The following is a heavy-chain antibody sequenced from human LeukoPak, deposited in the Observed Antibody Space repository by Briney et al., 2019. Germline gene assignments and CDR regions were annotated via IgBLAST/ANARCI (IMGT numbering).Heavy chain of an antibody. D-gene: IGHD3-3*01. CDR1: GFTFSSYW. CDR3: ARDWRVDY. Sequence: GGSLRLSCAASGFTFSSYWMHWVRQAPGKGLVWVSYVHPDGSNTNYADSVKGRFTISRDNAKNTLYLQMNSLRAEDTAVYYCARDWRVDYWGQGTLVTVSS. CDR2: VHPDGSNT. J-gene: IGHJ4*02. V-gene: IGHV3-74*01.